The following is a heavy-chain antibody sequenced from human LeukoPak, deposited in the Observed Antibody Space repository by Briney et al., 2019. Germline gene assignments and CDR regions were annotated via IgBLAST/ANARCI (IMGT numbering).Heavy chain of an antibody. D-gene: IGHD6-6*01. J-gene: IGHJ4*02. V-gene: IGHV1-2*02. Sequence: ASVKVSCKASGYSFTSYGLNWVRQAPGQGLEWMGWINPNSGGTNYAQKFQGRVTMTRDMSISTAYMELSRLKSDDTAVYYCARGIALRRGDYWGQGTLVTVSS. CDR1: GYSFTSYG. CDR2: INPNSGGT. CDR3: ARGIALRRGDY.